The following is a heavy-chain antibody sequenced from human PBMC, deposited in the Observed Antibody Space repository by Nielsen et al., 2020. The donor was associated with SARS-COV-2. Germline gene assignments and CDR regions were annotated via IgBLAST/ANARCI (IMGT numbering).Heavy chain of an antibody. D-gene: IGHD5-18*01. CDR1: GFMFSNDW. J-gene: IGHJ4*02. CDR2: IKRDGSEK. V-gene: IGHV3-7*03. Sequence: GGSLRLSCAASGFMFSNDWMSWVRLAPGKGLEWVANIKRDGSEKHYVDSVKGRFTVSRDNAKNSLFLQMNSVRAEDTALYYCAKLGGGYSYGTGDYWGQGTLVTVSS. CDR3: AKLGGGYSYGTGDY.